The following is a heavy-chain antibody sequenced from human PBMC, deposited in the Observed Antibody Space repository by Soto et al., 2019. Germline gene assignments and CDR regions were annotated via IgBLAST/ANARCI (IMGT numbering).Heavy chain of an antibody. CDR1: GGSFSGYY. Sequence: SETLSLTCAVYGGSFSGYYWSWIRQPPGKGLEWIGEINHSGSTNYNPSLKSRVTISVDTSKNQFSLKLSSVTAADTAVYYCAREGLYYYGSGSYYRRWFDHWGQGTLVT. CDR2: INHSGST. V-gene: IGHV4-34*01. D-gene: IGHD3-10*01. CDR3: AREGLYYYGSGSYYRRWFDH. J-gene: IGHJ5*02.